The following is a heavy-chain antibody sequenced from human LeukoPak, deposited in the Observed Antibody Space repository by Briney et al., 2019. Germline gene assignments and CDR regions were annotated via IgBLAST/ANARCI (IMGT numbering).Heavy chain of an antibody. D-gene: IGHD1-1*01. Sequence: GGSLRLSCAASGFTFDDYAMHWVRQAPGKGLEWVSGISWNSGSIGYADSVKGRFTISRDNAKNSLHLQMNSLRAEDMALYYCAKDTEYTGRGYFDYWGQGTLVTVSS. J-gene: IGHJ4*02. CDR1: GFTFDDYA. CDR2: ISWNSGSI. CDR3: AKDTEYTGRGYFDY. V-gene: IGHV3-9*03.